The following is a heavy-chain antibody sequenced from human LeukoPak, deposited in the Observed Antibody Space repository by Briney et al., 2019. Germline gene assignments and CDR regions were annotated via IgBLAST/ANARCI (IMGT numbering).Heavy chain of an antibody. J-gene: IGHJ5*02. CDR2: ISYDGSNK. D-gene: IGHD1-1*01. V-gene: IGHV3-30-3*01. CDR3: ARDSPRTGP. Sequence: GGSLRLSCAASGFTFSGYPIHWVRQAPGKGLEWVAVISYDGSNKYYADSVKGRFTISRDNAKNTVYLQMDSLRAEDTAVYYCARDSPRTGPWGQGILVIVSS. CDR1: GFTFSGYP.